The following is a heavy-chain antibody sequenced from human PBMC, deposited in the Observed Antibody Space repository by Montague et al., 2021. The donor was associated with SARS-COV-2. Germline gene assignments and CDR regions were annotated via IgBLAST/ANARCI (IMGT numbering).Heavy chain of an antibody. CDR2: FYHSGGT. V-gene: IGHV4-59*13. Sequence: SETLSLTCTVSGGSISSYFWSWIRQSPGKGLEWIGYFYHSGGTKYNPSLKSRVTISGDTSKNQFSLKLSSVTTADTAVYYCARSGAVPMDWDQGTLVTVSS. J-gene: IGHJ4*02. CDR3: ARSGAVPMD. CDR1: GGSISSYF. D-gene: IGHD3-10*01.